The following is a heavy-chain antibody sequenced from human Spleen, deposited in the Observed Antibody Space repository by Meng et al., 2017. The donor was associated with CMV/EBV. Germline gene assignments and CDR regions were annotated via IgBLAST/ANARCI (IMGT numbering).Heavy chain of an antibody. Sequence: SGDSIRNVAYYWTWIRQHPGKGLEWVGYIYDTGSTYHSPSLKGRVTISIDTPKNQFSLKLSSVTAADTAVYYCARESTIDGYYYDSWGPGALVTVSS. CDR3: ARESTIDGYYYDS. CDR2: IYDTGST. CDR1: GDSIRNVAYY. V-gene: IGHV4-31*02. J-gene: IGHJ4*02. D-gene: IGHD3-3*01.